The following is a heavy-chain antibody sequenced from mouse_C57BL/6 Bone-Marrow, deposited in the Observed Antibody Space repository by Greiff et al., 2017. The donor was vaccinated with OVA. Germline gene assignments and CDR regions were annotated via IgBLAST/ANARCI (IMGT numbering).Heavy chain of an antibody. D-gene: IGHD2-3*01. CDR2: IDPSDSET. CDR1: GYTFTSYW. CDR3: ARYEIKRAMDY. Sequence: QVQLQQPGAELVRPGSSVKLSCKASGYTFTSYWMHWVKQRPIQGLEWIGNIDPSDSETHYNQKFKDKATLTVDKSSSTAYMQLSSLTSEDSAVYYCARYEIKRAMDYWGQGTSVTVSS. J-gene: IGHJ4*01. V-gene: IGHV1-52*01.